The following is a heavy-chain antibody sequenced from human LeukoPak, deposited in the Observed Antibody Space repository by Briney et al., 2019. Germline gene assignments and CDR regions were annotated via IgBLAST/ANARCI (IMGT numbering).Heavy chain of an antibody. J-gene: IGHJ3*02. CDR2: IRYDGSNK. CDR1: GFTFSSYG. D-gene: IGHD3-22*01. CDR3: ASSDSSGYGAFDI. Sequence: PGGSLRLSCEASGFTFSSYGFHWVRQAPGKGLEWVAFIRYDGSNKYYADSVKGRFTISRDNSKNTLYLQMNSLRAEDTAVYYCASSDSSGYGAFDIWGQGTMVTVSS. V-gene: IGHV3-30*02.